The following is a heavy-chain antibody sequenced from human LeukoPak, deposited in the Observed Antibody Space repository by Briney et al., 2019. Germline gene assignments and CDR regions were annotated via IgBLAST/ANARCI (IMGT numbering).Heavy chain of an antibody. J-gene: IGHJ5*01. CDR2: IYYSGRT. CDR1: GGSISSDYY. D-gene: IGHD2-15*01. CDR3: ARRRQQYCGGGGCFGDFDS. V-gene: IGHV4-30-4*01. Sequence: SQTLSLTCTVSGGSISSDYYWSWIRQPPGKGLEWIGYIYYSGRTYYNLSLKSRVTISVDTSKNQFSLNRGSVIAADTAVYYCARRRQQYCGGGGCFGDFDSWGPGTLVTVSS.